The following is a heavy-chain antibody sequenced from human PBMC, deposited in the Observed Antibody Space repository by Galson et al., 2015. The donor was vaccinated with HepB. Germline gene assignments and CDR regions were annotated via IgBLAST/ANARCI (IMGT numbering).Heavy chain of an antibody. CDR2: NFYSGST. CDR1: GGSISSSNYY. CDR3: ASGRRDGYRYFDY. V-gene: IGHV4-39*01. D-gene: IGHD5-24*01. J-gene: IGHJ4*02. Sequence: SETLSLTCTVSGGSISSSNYYWGWLRQPPGKGLEWIGSNFYSGSTYYNPSLKGRVTISVETPKNQLSLKVNSVTAADTAFYYCASGRRDGYRYFDYWGQGTLVTVSS.